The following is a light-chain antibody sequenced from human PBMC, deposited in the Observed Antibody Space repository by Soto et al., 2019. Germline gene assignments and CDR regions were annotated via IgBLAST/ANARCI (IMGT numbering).Light chain of an antibody. V-gene: IGKV3-11*01. CDR2: DAF. CDR1: QSVSYH. Sequence: EIVLTQSPATLSLSPGERATLSCRASQSVSYHLAWYQQKPGQAPRLLIYDAFNRATGIPARFSGSGSGTDFTLTISSLEPEDSAIYYCQQRNNWPPWTFGQGSKVEIK. CDR3: QQRNNWPPWT. J-gene: IGKJ1*01.